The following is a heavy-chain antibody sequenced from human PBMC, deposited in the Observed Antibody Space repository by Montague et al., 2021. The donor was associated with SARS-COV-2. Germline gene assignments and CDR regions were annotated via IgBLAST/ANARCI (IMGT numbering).Heavy chain of an antibody. CDR1: GFTFTSYA. Sequence: SLRLSCAASGFTFTSYAMHWVRQAPGKGLEWVAVISFDGTNKYYADSVKGRFTISRDNSKNTLYLQMHSVRPEDTAVYYCARDDIVLQGVTKGMDVWGQGTTVTVSS. J-gene: IGHJ6*02. CDR3: ARDDIVLQGVTKGMDV. V-gene: IGHV3-30-3*01. D-gene: IGHD3-10*01. CDR2: ISFDGTNK.